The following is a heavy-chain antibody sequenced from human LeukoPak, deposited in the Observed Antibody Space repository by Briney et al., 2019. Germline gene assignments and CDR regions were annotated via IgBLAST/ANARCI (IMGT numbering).Heavy chain of an antibody. CDR2: IRYDASNK. Sequence: GGSLRLSCAASGFTFSSYGMHWVRQAPGKGLEWVAFIRYDASNKYYADSVKGRFTISRDNSKNTRYLQMNSLRAEDTAVYYCAKVFADYEPGAFDYWGQGTLVTVSS. V-gene: IGHV3-30*02. CDR3: AKVFADYEPGAFDY. D-gene: IGHD4-17*01. J-gene: IGHJ4*02. CDR1: GFTFSSYG.